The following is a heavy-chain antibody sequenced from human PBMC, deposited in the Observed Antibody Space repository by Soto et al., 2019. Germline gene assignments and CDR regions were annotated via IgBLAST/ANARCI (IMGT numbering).Heavy chain of an antibody. Sequence: PGGSLRLSCAASGFTFSSYGMHWVRQAPGKGLEWVAVISYDGSNKYYADSVKGRFTISRDNSKNTLYLQMNSLRAEDTAVYYCAKDRTPGGVMDVWGQGTTGTSP. CDR3: AKDRTPGGVMDV. J-gene: IGHJ6*02. D-gene: IGHD3-10*01. CDR1: GFTFSSYG. V-gene: IGHV3-30*18. CDR2: ISYDGSNK.